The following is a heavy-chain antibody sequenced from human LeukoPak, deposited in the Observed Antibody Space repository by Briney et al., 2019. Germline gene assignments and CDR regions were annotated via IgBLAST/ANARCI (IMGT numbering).Heavy chain of an antibody. Sequence: ASVEVSCKASGGTFSSHGISWARQAPGQGLEWMGRIIPILGIANYAQKLQGRVTMTTDTSTSTAYMELRSLRSDDTAVYYCARSRSRIQLWSDYWGQGTLVTVSS. V-gene: IGHV1-69*04. D-gene: IGHD5-18*01. CDR2: IIPILGIA. J-gene: IGHJ4*02. CDR1: GGTFSSHG. CDR3: ARSRSRIQLWSDY.